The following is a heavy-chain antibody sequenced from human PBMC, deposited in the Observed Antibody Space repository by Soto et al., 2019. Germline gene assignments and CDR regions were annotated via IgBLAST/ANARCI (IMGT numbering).Heavy chain of an antibody. J-gene: IGHJ6*03. Sequence: QVQLVQSGAEVKKPGASVKVSCKASGYTFTSYGISWVRQAPRQGLEWMGWISAYNGNTNYAQKLQGRVTMTTDTSTSTAYMELRSLRSDDTAVYYCARDSSSWEDYYYYYMDVWGKGTTVTVSS. CDR3: ARDSSSWEDYYYYYMDV. V-gene: IGHV1-18*01. D-gene: IGHD6-13*01. CDR2: ISAYNGNT. CDR1: GYTFTSYG.